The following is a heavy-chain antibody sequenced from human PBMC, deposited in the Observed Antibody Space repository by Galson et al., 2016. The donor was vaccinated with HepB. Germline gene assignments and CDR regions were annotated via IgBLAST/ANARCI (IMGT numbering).Heavy chain of an antibody. CDR3: ARGLAPSEAIVQSPDY. CDR2: IYYSGRT. CDR1: GGSMRGLY. Sequence: ATLSLTCTVSGGSMRGLYWSWLRQAPGKGLEVIGYIYYSGRTNYRPSLTSRVTISADTSRNQFSLKLTSVTPADTGVYYCARGLAPSEAIVQSPDYWGQGILITVS. J-gene: IGHJ4*02. V-gene: IGHV4-59*11. D-gene: IGHD3-16*02.